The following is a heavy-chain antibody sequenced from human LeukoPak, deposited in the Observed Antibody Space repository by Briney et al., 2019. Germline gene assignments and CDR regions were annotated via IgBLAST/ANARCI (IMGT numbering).Heavy chain of an antibody. CDR3: ASGTQFDY. D-gene: IGHD1-1*01. Sequence: PGGSLRLSCAASGFTFSSYAMHWVRQAPGKGLEWVAVISYDGSNKYYADSVKGRFTISRDNSKNTLYLQMNSLRAEDTAVYYCASGTQFDYWGQGTLVTVSS. V-gene: IGHV3-30-3*01. CDR1: GFTFSSYA. J-gene: IGHJ4*02. CDR2: ISYDGSNK.